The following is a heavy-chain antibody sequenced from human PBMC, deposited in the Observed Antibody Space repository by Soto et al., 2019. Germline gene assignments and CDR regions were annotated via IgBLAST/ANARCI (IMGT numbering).Heavy chain of an antibody. CDR2: IYSGGST. CDR1: GFTVNNNY. Sequence: GGSLRLSCAASGFTVNNNYMSWVRQAPGKGLEWVALIYSGGSTYYADSVKGRFTISRDNSKNTLYLQMNSLRAEDTAVYYCATYSSLDYWGQGTLVTVSS. CDR3: ATYSSLDY. D-gene: IGHD3-22*01. V-gene: IGHV3-53*01. J-gene: IGHJ4*02.